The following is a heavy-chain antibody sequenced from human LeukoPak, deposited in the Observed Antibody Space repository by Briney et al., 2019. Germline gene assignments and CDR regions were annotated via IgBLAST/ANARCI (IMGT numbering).Heavy chain of an antibody. D-gene: IGHD3-10*01. CDR2: IYTSGST. J-gene: IGHJ6*02. V-gene: IGHV4-4*07. CDR3: ARDFLLWFGEVDYYYYGMDV. CDR1: GVSISSYY. Sequence: PSETLSLTCTVSGVSISSYYWSWIRQPAGKGLEWIGRIYTSGSTNYNPSLKSRVTMSVDTSKNQFSLKLSSVTAADTAVYYCARDFLLWFGEVDYYYYGMDVWGQGTTVTVSS.